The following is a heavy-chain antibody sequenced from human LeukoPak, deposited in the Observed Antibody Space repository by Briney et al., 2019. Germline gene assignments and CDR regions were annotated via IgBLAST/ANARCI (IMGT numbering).Heavy chain of an antibody. J-gene: IGHJ5*02. Sequence: PSETLSLTCTVSGGSISSTNYYWGWIRQPPGKGLEWIGSIYYSGSPYYNPSLKSRVTISVDTSKNQFSLKLSSVTAADTAVYYCARAYSSGWPPKRYNWFDPWGQGTLVTVSS. D-gene: IGHD6-19*01. V-gene: IGHV4-39*07. CDR2: IYYSGSP. CDR1: GGSISSTNYY. CDR3: ARAYSSGWPPKRYNWFDP.